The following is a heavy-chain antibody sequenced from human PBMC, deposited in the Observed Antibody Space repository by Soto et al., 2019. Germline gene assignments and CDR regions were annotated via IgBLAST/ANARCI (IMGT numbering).Heavy chain of an antibody. CDR1: GFTFSSYE. CDR3: AKSPKAAIRGHLDY. J-gene: IGHJ4*02. D-gene: IGHD2-15*01. Sequence: GGSLRLSCAASGFTFSSYEMNWVRQAPGKGLEWLSYISSSGGTIYHAESVKGRFTISRDNAKNSLYLQMNSLRAEDTALYYCAKSPKAAIRGHLDYWSQGVQVTVSS. V-gene: IGHV3-48*03. CDR2: ISSSGGTI.